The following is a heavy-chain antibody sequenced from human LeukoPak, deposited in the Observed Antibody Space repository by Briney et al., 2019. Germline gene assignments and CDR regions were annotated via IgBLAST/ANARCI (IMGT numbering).Heavy chain of an antibody. D-gene: IGHD2-2*02. CDR3: ARDIVVVPAAIGYYYYYMDV. CDR1: GGSISSYY. Sequence: SETLSLTCTVSGGSISSYYWSWLRQPAGKGLEWIGRIYTSGSTNYNPSLKSRVTMSVDTSKNQFSLKLSSVTAADTAVYYCARDIVVVPAAIGYYYYYMDVWGKGTTVTVSS. CDR2: IYTSGST. J-gene: IGHJ6*03. V-gene: IGHV4-4*07.